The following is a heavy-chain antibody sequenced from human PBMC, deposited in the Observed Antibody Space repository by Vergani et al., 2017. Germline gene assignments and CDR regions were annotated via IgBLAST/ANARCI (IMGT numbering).Heavy chain of an antibody. CDR2: ISAYNGNT. V-gene: IGHV1-18*04. J-gene: IGHJ4*02. CDR1: GYTFTSYG. Sequence: QVQLVQSGAEVKKPGASVKVSCKASGYTFTSYGISWVRQAPGQGLEWMGWISAYNGNTNYAQKLQGRVTLTTDTSTSTAYMELRSLRSDDTAVYYCARDIAVPNLGGGNDYWGQGTLVTVSS. CDR3: ARDIAVPNLGGGNDY. D-gene: IGHD6-19*01.